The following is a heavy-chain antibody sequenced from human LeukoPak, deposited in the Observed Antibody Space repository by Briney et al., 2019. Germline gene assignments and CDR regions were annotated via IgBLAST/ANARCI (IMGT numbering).Heavy chain of an antibody. CDR1: GGTFSSYA. CDR2: IIPIFGTA. D-gene: IGHD5-12*01. V-gene: IGHV1-69*13. CDR3: ARRPTIVATIDDAFDI. Sequence: GASVKVSCKASGGTFSSYAISWVRQAPGQGLEWMGGIIPIFGTANYAQKFQGRVTITADESTSTAYMELSSLRSEDTAVYYCARRPTIVATIDDAFDIWAKGQWSPSLQ. J-gene: IGHJ3*02.